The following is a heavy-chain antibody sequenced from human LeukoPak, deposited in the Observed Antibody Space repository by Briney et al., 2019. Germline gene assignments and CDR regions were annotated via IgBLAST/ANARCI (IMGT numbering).Heavy chain of an antibody. CDR3: ARGSSTNCYGGNCFYYYMAV. CDR1: GFTFSTYA. J-gene: IGHJ6*03. V-gene: IGHV3-30*04. Sequence: GGSLRLSCAASGFTFSTYAMHWVRQAPGKGLEWVAVISFDGSTKYYADSVKGRFTMSRDNPKNTLYLQMNSLRVEDTAVYYCARGSSTNCYGGNCFYYYMAVWGKGTTVTVSS. D-gene: IGHD2-2*01. CDR2: ISFDGSTK.